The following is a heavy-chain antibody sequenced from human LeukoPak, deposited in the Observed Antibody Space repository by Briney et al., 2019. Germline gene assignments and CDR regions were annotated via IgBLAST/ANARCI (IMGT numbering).Heavy chain of an antibody. CDR1: GFTFSSYA. Sequence: GGSLRLSCAASGFTFSSYAMSWVRQAPGKGLEWVSAISGSGGSTYYADSVKGRFTISRDNSKNTLYLQMNSLRAGDTAVYYCAKDYDYGSGSYSWFDPWGQGTLVTVSS. CDR2: ISGSGGST. D-gene: IGHD3-10*01. CDR3: AKDYDYGSGSYSWFDP. V-gene: IGHV3-23*01. J-gene: IGHJ5*02.